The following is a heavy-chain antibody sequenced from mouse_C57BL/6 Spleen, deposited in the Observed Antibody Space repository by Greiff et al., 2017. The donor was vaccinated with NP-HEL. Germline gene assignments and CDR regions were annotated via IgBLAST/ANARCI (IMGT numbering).Heavy chain of an antibody. CDR3: AREFYYGSIYYFDY. CDR2: ISYDGSN. Sequence: EVQLQQSGPGLVKPSQSLSLTCSVTGYSITSGYYWNWIRQFPGNKLEWMGYISYDGSNNYNPSLKNRISITRDTSKNQFFLKLNSVTTEDTATYYCAREFYYGSIYYFDYWGQGTTLTVSS. CDR1: GYSITSGYY. D-gene: IGHD1-1*01. V-gene: IGHV3-6*01. J-gene: IGHJ2*01.